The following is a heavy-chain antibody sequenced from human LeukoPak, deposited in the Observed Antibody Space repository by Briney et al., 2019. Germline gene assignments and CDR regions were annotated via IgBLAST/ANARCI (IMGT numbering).Heavy chain of an antibody. Sequence: KPSETLSLICAVYGGSFSGYYWSWIRQPAGKGLEWIGEINHSGSTNYNPSLKSRVTISVDTSKNQFSLKLSSVTAADTAVYYCARALYYYGSGSYGAFDAFDIWGQGTMVTVSS. V-gene: IGHV4-34*01. CDR2: INHSGST. CDR1: GGSFSGYY. CDR3: ARALYYYGSGSYGAFDAFDI. J-gene: IGHJ3*02. D-gene: IGHD3-10*01.